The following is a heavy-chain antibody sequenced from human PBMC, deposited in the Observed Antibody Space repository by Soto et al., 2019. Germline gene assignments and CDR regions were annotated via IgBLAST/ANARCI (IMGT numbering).Heavy chain of an antibody. CDR2: IHYRGST. CDR1: GGSISSYY. Sequence: PSETLSLTCTVSGGSISSYYWSWIRQPPGKGLEWIGYIHYRGSTNYNPSLKSRVTMSVDTSKNQFSLKLTSVTAADTAVYYCARDKITGLFDYWGQGTLVTVSS. V-gene: IGHV4-59*12. D-gene: IGHD2-8*02. J-gene: IGHJ4*02. CDR3: ARDKITGLFDY.